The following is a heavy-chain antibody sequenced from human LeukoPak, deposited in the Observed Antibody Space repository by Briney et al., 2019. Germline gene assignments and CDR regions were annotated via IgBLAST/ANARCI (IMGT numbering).Heavy chain of an antibody. V-gene: IGHV1-2*02. CDR1: GYTFTDYY. J-gene: IGHJ6*02. Sequence: APVKVSCKASGYTFTDYYMHWVRQARGQGLEWMGWINPSSSSTNYAQKFQGRVTMTTDTSISTAYMEVSRLRSDDTAVYYCARVHIGQQLDKYYYYAMDVWGQATTVTVSS. D-gene: IGHD6-13*01. CDR2: INPSSSST. CDR3: ARVHIGQQLDKYYYYAMDV.